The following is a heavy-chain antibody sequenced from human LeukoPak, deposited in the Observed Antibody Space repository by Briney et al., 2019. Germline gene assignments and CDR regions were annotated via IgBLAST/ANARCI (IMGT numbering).Heavy chain of an antibody. J-gene: IGHJ5*02. CDR1: GGTFSSYA. Sequence: SVKVSCKASGGTFSSYAISWVRQAPGQGLEWMGRIIPIFGIANYAQKFQGRVTITADKSTSTAYMELSSMRSEDTAVYYCAREVVTTNRNWFDPWGQGTLVTVSS. D-gene: IGHD4-11*01. CDR3: AREVVTTNRNWFDP. V-gene: IGHV1-69*04. CDR2: IIPIFGIA.